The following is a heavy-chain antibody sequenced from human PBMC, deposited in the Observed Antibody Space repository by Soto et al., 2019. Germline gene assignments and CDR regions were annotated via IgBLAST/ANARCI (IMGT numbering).Heavy chain of an antibody. V-gene: IGHV3-23*01. CDR1: GFTFSSHV. J-gene: IGHJ4*02. CDR3: ARSREIIASAGSFDY. CDR2: ISTGGGST. D-gene: IGHD6-25*01. Sequence: EVQLLESGGGLVQPGGSLRLSCAASGFTFSSHVMSWVRQAPGKGLEWVSGISTGGGSTDYADSVKGRFTISRDNSKNTLHLQMKSLRAADTAVYYCARSREIIASAGSFDYWGQGTLVNVSS.